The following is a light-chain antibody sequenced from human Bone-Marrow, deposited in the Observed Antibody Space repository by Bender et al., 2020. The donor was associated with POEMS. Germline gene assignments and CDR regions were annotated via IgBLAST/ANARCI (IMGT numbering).Light chain of an antibody. CDR2: DVS. CDR1: SSDVGSYDL. CDR3: CSYANINTFVC. Sequence: QSALTQPASVSGSPGQSITISCTGTSSDVGSYDLVSWYQHHPGEAPSLIIYDVSHRPSGVSDRFSGSKSGNTASLTISGLQSEQEADYYCCSYANINTFVCFGGGTKRTVL. J-gene: IGLJ2*01. V-gene: IGLV2-23*02.